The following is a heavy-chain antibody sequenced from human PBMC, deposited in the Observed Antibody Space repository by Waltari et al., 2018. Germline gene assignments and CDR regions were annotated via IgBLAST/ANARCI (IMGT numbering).Heavy chain of an antibody. CDR3: TTPRGFSGYDSNFDY. Sequence: EVQLVESGGDLIKPGGSLRLSCAASGLNFRNAWMTWVRQAPGKGWVWVGRIKSKKDGGTADYAAPGKGRLTISRNDSKQTLYLYMNNLETEDTGVYYCTTPRGFSGYDSNFDYWGQGTLVTV. CDR2: IKSKKDGGTA. V-gene: IGHV3-15*01. D-gene: IGHD5-12*01. J-gene: IGHJ4*02. CDR1: GLNFRNAW.